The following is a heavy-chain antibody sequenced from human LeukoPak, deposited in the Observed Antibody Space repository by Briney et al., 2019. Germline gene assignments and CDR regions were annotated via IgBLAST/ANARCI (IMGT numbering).Heavy chain of an antibody. CDR2: IYYSGST. D-gene: IGHD6-19*01. J-gene: IGHJ4*02. Sequence: SETLSLTCTVSGGSISSYYWSWIRQPPGKGLEWIGYIYYSGSTNYNPSLKSRVTISVDTSKNQFSLKLSSVTAADTAVYYCARVRQWLVRLDYWGQGTLVTVSS. CDR3: ARVRQWLVRLDY. V-gene: IGHV4-59*12. CDR1: GGSISSYY.